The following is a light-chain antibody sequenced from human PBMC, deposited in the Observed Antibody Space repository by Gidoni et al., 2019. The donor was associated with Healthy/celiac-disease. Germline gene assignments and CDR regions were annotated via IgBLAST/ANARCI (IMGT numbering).Light chain of an antibody. J-gene: IGLJ2*01. CDR2: EVS. CDR3: SSYTSSSTLEGVV. Sequence: QSALTQPASVSASPGQSTTISCTGTSSDVGGYNYVSWYQQHPGKAPKRMMYEVSNRHSGVSNRFSGSKSGNTASLTISGLQAEDEADYYCSSYTSSSTLEGVVFGGGTKLTVL. V-gene: IGLV2-14*01. CDR1: SSDVGGYNY.